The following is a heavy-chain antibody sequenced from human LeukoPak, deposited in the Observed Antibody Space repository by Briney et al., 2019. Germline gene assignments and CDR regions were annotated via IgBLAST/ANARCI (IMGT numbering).Heavy chain of an antibody. V-gene: IGHV4-4*07. Sequence: PSETLSLTCTVSGGSISSYYWSWIRQPAGKGLEWIGRIYTSGSTNYNPALKSRVTMSVDTSKKQFSLKLSSVTAADTAVYYCASITGTLGRDAFDIWGQGTMVTVSS. CDR1: GGSISSYY. CDR3: ASITGTLGRDAFDI. D-gene: IGHD1-20*01. CDR2: IYTSGST. J-gene: IGHJ3*02.